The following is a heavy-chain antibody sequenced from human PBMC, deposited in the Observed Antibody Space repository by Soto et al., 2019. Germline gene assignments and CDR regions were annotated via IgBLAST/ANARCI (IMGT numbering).Heavy chain of an antibody. V-gene: IGHV3-21*01. J-gene: IGHJ4*02. D-gene: IGHD6-19*01. CDR3: ARAYSSGGYNGY. CDR2: ISSSSSYI. Sequence: EVQLVESGGGLVKPGGSLRLSCAASGFTFSSYSMNWVRQAPGKGLEWVSSISSSSSYIYYADSVKGRFTISRDNAKNSLYLQMNSLRAEDTAVYYCARAYSSGGYNGYWGQGTLVTVSS. CDR1: GFTFSSYS.